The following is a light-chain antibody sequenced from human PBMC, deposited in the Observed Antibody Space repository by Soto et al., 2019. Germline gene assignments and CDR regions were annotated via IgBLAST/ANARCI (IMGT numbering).Light chain of an antibody. Sequence: EIVLTQSPGTLSLSPGERATLSCRASQSVSSSNLAWYQQKPGQAPRLLIYGASSRATGIPDRFSGSGSGTDFTLSISRLEPEDFAVYYCQQYGGSPPTFGRGTKVEIK. CDR3: QQYGGSPPT. CDR1: QSVSSSN. J-gene: IGKJ4*01. CDR2: GAS. V-gene: IGKV3-20*01.